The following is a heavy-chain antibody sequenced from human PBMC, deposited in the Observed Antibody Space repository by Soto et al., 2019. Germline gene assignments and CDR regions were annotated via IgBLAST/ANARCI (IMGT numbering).Heavy chain of an antibody. J-gene: IGHJ4*02. D-gene: IGHD5-18*01. CDR1: GGSINSGGYC. CDR2: ISYGGST. V-gene: IGHV4-31*01. Sequence: QVQLQESGPGLVKPSQTLSLTCTVSGGSINSGGYCWSWIRQHPGKGLDWIGCISYGGSTSYNPXLXSXXIISVDTSKNHFSLKLTSVTAADTAVYYCSRGILVWGQGALITVSS. CDR3: SRGILV.